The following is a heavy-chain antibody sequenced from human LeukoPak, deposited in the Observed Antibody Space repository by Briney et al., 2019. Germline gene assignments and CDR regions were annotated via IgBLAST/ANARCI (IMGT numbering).Heavy chain of an antibody. CDR1: GYTFTGYY. D-gene: IGHD6-19*01. CDR2: INPNSGGT. V-gene: IGHV1-2*06. CDR3: ARGYWAGIAVAGMPRWRDLYYYYMDV. J-gene: IGHJ6*03. Sequence: GASVKVSCKASGYTFTGYYMHWVRQAPGQGLEWMGRINPNSGGTNYAQKFQGRVTMTRDTSISTAYMELSRLRSDDTAVYCCARGYWAGIAVAGMPRWRDLYYYYMDVWGKGTTVTVSS.